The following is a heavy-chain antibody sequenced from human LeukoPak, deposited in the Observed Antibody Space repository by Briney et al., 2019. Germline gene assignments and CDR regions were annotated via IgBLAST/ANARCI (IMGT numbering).Heavy chain of an antibody. CDR3: ARDRGYLSFDY. D-gene: IGHD3-10*01. CDR2: IKEDGSDK. Sequence: GGSLRLSCAASGFXFSSYWISWVRQAPGKGLEWVDNIKEDGSDKYYVDSVKGRFTISRDNAKNSLYLQVNSLRAEDTAVYYCARDRGYLSFDYWGQGTLVTVSS. J-gene: IGHJ4*02. V-gene: IGHV3-7*05. CDR1: GFXFSSYW.